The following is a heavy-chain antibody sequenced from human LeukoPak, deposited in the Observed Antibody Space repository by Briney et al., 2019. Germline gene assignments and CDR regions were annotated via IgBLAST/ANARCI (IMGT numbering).Heavy chain of an antibody. CDR2: IYSGGST. CDR1: GFTVSSNY. CDR3: AREHCSSTSCSKYFDL. D-gene: IGHD2-2*01. Sequence: GGSLRLSCAASGFTVSSNYMSWVRQAPGKGLEWVSVIYSGGSTYYADSVKGRFTISRDNSKNTLYLQMNSLRAEDTAVYYCAREHCSSTSCSKYFDLWGRGTLVTVSS. V-gene: IGHV3-53*01. J-gene: IGHJ2*01.